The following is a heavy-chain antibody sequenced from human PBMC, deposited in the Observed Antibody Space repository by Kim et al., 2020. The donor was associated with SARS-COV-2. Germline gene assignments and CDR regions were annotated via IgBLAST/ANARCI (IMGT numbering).Heavy chain of an antibody. D-gene: IGHD3-16*01. J-gene: IGHJ6*02. Sequence: KGRFTISRDNSKNTRYLQRNSLRAEDTAVYYCAKGMQYGGGYYYYGMDVWGQGTTVTVSS. CDR3: AKGMQYGGGYYYYGMDV. V-gene: IGHV3-23*01.